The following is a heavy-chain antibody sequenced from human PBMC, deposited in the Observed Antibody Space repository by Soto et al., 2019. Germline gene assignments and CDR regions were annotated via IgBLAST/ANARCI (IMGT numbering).Heavy chain of an antibody. CDR2: SAYHGIT. CDR1: GASVSDYY. Sequence: TSETLSLTCTVSGASVSDYYWAWIRQSPEKGLQYIAYSAYHGITNLNPALDSRINIAIDTSRNQFSLKLSSVTAADTAVYFCARFSVGTVAGIGYFDYWGQGTLVTVSS. V-gene: IGHV4-59*08. D-gene: IGHD6-19*01. J-gene: IGHJ4*02. CDR3: ARFSVGTVAGIGYFDY.